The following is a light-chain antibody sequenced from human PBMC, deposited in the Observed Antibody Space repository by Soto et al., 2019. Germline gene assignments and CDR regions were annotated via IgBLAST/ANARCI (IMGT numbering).Light chain of an antibody. J-gene: IGKJ3*01. CDR3: QQRSNWLLT. CDR1: QSVSSSY. V-gene: IGKV3D-20*02. Sequence: EIVLTQSPGTLSLSPGERATLSCRASQSVSSSYLAWYQQKPGQAPRLLIYDASNRATGIPARFSGSGSGTDFTLTISSLEPEDFAVYYCQQRSNWLLTFGPGTKVDI. CDR2: DAS.